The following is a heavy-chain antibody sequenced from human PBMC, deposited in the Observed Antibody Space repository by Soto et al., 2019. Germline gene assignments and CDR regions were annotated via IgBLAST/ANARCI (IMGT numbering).Heavy chain of an antibody. Sequence: PSQTLSLTCAISGDSVSSNSAAWNWIRQSPSRGLEWLGRTYYRSKWYNDYAVSVKSRITINPDTSKNQFSLQLNSVTPEDTAVYYCARXMIVVVAAYYYYYGMDVWGQGTTVTVSS. CDR3: ARXMIVVVAAYYYYYGMDV. J-gene: IGHJ6*02. CDR1: GDSVSSNSAA. CDR2: TYYRSKWYN. V-gene: IGHV6-1*01. D-gene: IGHD2-15*01.